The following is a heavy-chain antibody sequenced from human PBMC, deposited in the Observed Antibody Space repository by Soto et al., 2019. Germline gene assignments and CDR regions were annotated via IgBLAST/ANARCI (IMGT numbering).Heavy chain of an antibody. CDR1: GFTVSSNY. J-gene: IGHJ3*02. V-gene: IGHV3-53*01. Sequence: GGALRHSCAASGFTVSSNYMSWVRQAPGKGLEWVSVIYSGGSTYYADSVKGRFTISRANSKNTLYLQINSLRAEDTAVYYCASDLSIASRDAFDIWGQGTLVTVSS. CDR3: ASDLSIASRDAFDI. CDR2: IYSGGST. D-gene: IGHD6-6*01.